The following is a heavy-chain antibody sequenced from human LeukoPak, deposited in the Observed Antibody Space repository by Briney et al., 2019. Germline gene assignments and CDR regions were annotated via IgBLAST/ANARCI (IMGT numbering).Heavy chain of an antibody. CDR2: ISSSSSYI. CDR3: ARDGAARNYGGY. Sequence: GGSLRLSCAASGFTFSSYSMNWVRQAPGKGLEWVSSISSSSSYIYYAASVKGRFTISRDNAKNSMYLQTKSLRAEDTAVYYCARDGAARNYGGYCGEGTIVTVSS. V-gene: IGHV3-21*01. J-gene: IGHJ4*02. D-gene: IGHD1-7*01. CDR1: GFTFSSYS.